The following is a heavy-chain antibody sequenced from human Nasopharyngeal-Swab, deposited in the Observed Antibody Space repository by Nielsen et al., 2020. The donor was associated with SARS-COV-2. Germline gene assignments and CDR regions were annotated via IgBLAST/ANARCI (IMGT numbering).Heavy chain of an antibody. CDR3: ARPTVVTPPSYYYYYMDV. Sequence: WVRQAPGQGLEWMGGIIPIFGTANYAQKFQGRVTITADESTSTAYMELSSLRSEDTAVHYCARPTVVTPPSYYYYYMDVWGKGTTVTVSS. J-gene: IGHJ6*03. V-gene: IGHV1-69*01. CDR2: IIPIFGTA. D-gene: IGHD4-23*01.